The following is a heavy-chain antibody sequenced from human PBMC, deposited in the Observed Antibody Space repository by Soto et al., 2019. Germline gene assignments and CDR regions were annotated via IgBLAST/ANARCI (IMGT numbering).Heavy chain of an antibody. CDR2: ISGSGGST. Sequence: EVRLLESGGGLVQPGGSLRLSCAASGFTFSSYAMSWVRQAPGKGLEWVSAISGSGGSTYYADSVKGRFTISRDNSKNTLYLQMNSLRAEDTAVYYCAKSVVVPVTMLGLYFQHWGQGTLVTVSS. D-gene: IGHD2-2*01. V-gene: IGHV3-23*01. CDR1: GFTFSSYA. J-gene: IGHJ1*01. CDR3: AKSVVVPVTMLGLYFQH.